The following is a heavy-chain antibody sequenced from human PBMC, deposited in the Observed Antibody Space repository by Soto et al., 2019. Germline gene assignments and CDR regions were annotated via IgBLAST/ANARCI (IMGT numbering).Heavy chain of an antibody. V-gene: IGHV3-23*01. Sequence: SWAAYGLTVSSYALNWVRQAPGKGLEWVSGIRSSGNRTDYADSAKGRFAISRDNSKYTLYLQMNSLRAEDTAIYYCARFGSGSDAFDIWGQGTMVTVSS. J-gene: IGHJ3*02. CDR2: IRSSGNRT. CDR1: GLTVSSYA. CDR3: ARFGSGSDAFDI. D-gene: IGHD3-3*01.